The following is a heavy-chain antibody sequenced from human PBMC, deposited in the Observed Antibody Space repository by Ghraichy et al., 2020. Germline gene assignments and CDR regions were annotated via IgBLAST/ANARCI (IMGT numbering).Heavy chain of an antibody. Sequence: GESLNISCAASGFTVSSNYMSWVRQAPGKGLEWVSVIYSGGSTYYADSVKGRFTISRDNSKNTLYLQMNSLRAEDTAVYYCARAETTGYCSGGSCYDDAYYFDYWGQGTLVTVSS. CDR1: GFTVSSNY. CDR3: ARAETTGYCSGGSCYDDAYYFDY. J-gene: IGHJ4*02. D-gene: IGHD2-15*01. V-gene: IGHV3-66*01. CDR2: IYSGGST.